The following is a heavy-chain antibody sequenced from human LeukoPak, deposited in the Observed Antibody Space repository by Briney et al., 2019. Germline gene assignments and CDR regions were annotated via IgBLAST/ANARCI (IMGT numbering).Heavy chain of an antibody. Sequence: GGSLRLSCAASGFTFSSYGMHWARQAPGKGLEWVAFIWYDGSNKYYADSVRGRFTISRDNSKNTLYLQMNSLRAEDTAVYYCAKAEVVYGSGSYRPHYFDYWGQGTLVTVSS. CDR1: GFTFSSYG. D-gene: IGHD3-10*01. CDR2: IWYDGSNK. V-gene: IGHV3-30*02. CDR3: AKAEVVYGSGSYRPHYFDY. J-gene: IGHJ4*02.